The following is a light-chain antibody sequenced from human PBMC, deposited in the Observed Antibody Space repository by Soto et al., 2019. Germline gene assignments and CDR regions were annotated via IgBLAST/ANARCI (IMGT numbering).Light chain of an antibody. V-gene: IGKV3-15*01. CDR2: GAS. CDR1: QSVRSS. J-gene: IGKJ1*01. Sequence: EIVMTQSPATLSVSPGERATLSCRASQSVRSSLAWYQQKPGQPPRLLIYGASTRATGFPARFSGSGSGTEFTLTISSLQSEDFAVYYCQQYNNWWTVGQGTKVDSK. CDR3: QQYNNWWT.